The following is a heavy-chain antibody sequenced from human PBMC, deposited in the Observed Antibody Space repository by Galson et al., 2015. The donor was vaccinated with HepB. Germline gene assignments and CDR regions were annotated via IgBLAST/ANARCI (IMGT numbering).Heavy chain of an antibody. CDR3: ARKGSGYSSGWQLEGLFDI. V-gene: IGHV1-3*01. D-gene: IGHD6-19*01. CDR2: INAGNGNT. Sequence: SVKVSCKASGYTFTSYAMHWVRQAPGQRLEWMGWINAGNGNTKYSQKFQGRVTITRDTSASTAYMELSSLRSEDTAVYYCARKGSGYSSGWQLEGLFDIWGQGTMVTVSS. CDR1: GYTFTSYA. J-gene: IGHJ3*02.